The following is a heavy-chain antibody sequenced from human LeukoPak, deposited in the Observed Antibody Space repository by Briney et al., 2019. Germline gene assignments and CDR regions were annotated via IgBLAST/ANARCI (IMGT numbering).Heavy chain of an antibody. CDR2: ISTNRDIR. CDR1: GYTFTNYG. D-gene: IGHD1-26*01. CDR3: ARDWDAMNNCFDP. V-gene: IGHV1-18*01. Sequence: GASVKVSCKASGYTFTNYGISWVRQAPGQGLEWMGWISTNRDIRTYAQTLQGRFTMTTDTATTTAYMELNNLTFDDTAVYYCARDWDAMNNCFDPWGQGTPVTVSS. J-gene: IGHJ5*02.